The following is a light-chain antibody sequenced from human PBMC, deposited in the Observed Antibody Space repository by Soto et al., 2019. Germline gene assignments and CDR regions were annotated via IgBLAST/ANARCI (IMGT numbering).Light chain of an antibody. J-gene: IGLJ1*01. CDR2: EVS. Sequence: QSALTQPASVSGSPGQSITISCTGTSSDVGGYNYVSWYQQHPGKAPKLMIYEVSNRPSGVSNRFSGSKSGNTASLTISGLQGEEEADFYCSLYRRSSYYVFGTGAKV. CDR3: SLYRRSSYYV. CDR1: SSDVGGYNY. V-gene: IGLV2-14*01.